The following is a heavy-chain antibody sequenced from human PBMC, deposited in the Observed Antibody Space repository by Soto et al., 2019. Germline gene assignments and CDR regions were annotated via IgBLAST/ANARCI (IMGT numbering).Heavy chain of an antibody. Sequence: EVQLVESGGGLVQLGGSLRLSCAASGFTFSSYDMHWVRQATGKGLEWVSSIGTAGDTYYPGSVKGRFTISRENAKNSLYLQMNSLRAGDTAVYYCARVGRLRFFDYWGQGTLVTVSS. CDR1: GFTFSSYD. CDR2: IGTAGDT. V-gene: IGHV3-13*04. J-gene: IGHJ4*02. D-gene: IGHD5-12*01. CDR3: ARVGRLRFFDY.